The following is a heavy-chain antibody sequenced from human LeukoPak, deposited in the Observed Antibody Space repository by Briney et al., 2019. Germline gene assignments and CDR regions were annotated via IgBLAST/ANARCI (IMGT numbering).Heavy chain of an antibody. V-gene: IGHV3-48*03. D-gene: IGHD3-16*01. CDR1: GFMFSTYE. J-gene: IGHJ6*03. CDR3: ARHPFGGPSPFYYYMDV. Sequence: PGGSLRLSCAASGFMFSTYEVNWVRQAPGKGLEWVSYISSSGSSIYYADSVKGRFTISRDNAKNSLYLQMNSLRAEDTAVYYCARHPFGGPSPFYYYMDVWGKGTTVTISS. CDR2: ISSSGSSI.